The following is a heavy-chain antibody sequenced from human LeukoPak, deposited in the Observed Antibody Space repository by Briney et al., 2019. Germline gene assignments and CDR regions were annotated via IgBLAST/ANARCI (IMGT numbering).Heavy chain of an antibody. CDR2: IYHSGST. Sequence: SETLSLTCTVSGYSISSGYYWGWIRQPPGKGLEWIGSIYHSGSTYYNPSLKSRVTISVDTSKNQFSLKLSSVTAADTAVYYCARAPVLRYFDWLLSGAFDYWGQGTLVTVSS. J-gene: IGHJ4*02. CDR1: GYSISSGYY. D-gene: IGHD3-9*01. CDR3: ARAPVLRYFDWLLSGAFDY. V-gene: IGHV4-38-2*02.